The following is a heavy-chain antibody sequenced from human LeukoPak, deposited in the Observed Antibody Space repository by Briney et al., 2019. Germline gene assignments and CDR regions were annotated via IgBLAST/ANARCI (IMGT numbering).Heavy chain of an antibody. V-gene: IGHV5-51*01. CDR3: ARVGDYYYYYMDV. CDR2: IYPGDSDT. J-gene: IGHJ6*03. CDR1: GYSFTSYW. Sequence: GEALKISCKGSGYSFTSYWIGWVRQMPGKGLVGMGIIYPGDSDTRYSPSFQGQVTISADKSISPAYLQWSSLKASDTAMYYCARVGDYYYYYMDVWGKGTTVTISS.